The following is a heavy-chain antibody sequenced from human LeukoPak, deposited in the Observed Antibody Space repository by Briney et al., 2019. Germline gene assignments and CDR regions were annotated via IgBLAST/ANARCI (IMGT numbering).Heavy chain of an antibody. V-gene: IGHV4-59*01. D-gene: IGHD3-22*01. CDR2: IYYSGST. CDR1: GGSISSYY. CDR3: ARVRDYYDSGGYYTPEDYYYYMDV. J-gene: IGHJ6*03. Sequence: PSETLSLTCTVSGGSISSYYWSWIRQPPGKGLEWIGYIYYSGSTNYNPSLKSRVTISVDTSKNQFSLKLSSVTAADTAVYYCARVRDYYDSGGYYTPEDYYYYMDVWGKGTTVTISS.